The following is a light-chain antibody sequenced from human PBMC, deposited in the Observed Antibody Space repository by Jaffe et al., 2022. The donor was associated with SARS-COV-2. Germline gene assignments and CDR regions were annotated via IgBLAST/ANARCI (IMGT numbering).Light chain of an antibody. CDR1: QSLLHTNGYNY. Sequence: DIVMTQSPLSLPVTPGEPASISCRSSQSLLHTNGYNYLDWYLQKPGQSPQLLIYMGSNRASGVPDRFSGSGSGTDFTLKLSRVEAEDVGVYYCMQVPQTLTFGGGTKVEIK. CDR2: MGS. V-gene: IGKV2-28*01. CDR3: MQVPQTLT. J-gene: IGKJ4*01.